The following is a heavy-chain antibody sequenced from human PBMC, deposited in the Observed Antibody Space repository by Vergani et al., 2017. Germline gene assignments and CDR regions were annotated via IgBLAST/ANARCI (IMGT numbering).Heavy chain of an antibody. D-gene: IGHD4-17*01. CDR2: IWYDGSNK. Sequence: QVQLVESGGGVVQPGRSLRLSCAASGFTFSSYGMHWVRQAPGKGLEWVAVIWYDGSNKYYADSVKGRFTISRDNSKNTLSLQMNSLRAEDTAVYYCARKLYGDYEPDAFDIWGQGTMVTVSS. CDR1: GFTFSSYG. V-gene: IGHV3-33*01. J-gene: IGHJ3*02. CDR3: ARKLYGDYEPDAFDI.